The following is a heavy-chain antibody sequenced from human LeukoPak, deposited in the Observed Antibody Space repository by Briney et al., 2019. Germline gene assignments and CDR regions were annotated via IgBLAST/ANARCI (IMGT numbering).Heavy chain of an antibody. J-gene: IGHJ5*02. CDR1: GGSISSYY. Sequence: SETLSLTCTVAGGSISSYYWSWIRQPPGKGLEWIGYIYYSGSTNYNPSLKSRVTISVDTSKNQFSLKPSSATAADTAVYYCARHGYSSGSLAWFDPWGQGTQVTVSS. V-gene: IGHV4-59*01. CDR2: IYYSGST. CDR3: ARHGYSSGSLAWFDP. D-gene: IGHD6-19*01.